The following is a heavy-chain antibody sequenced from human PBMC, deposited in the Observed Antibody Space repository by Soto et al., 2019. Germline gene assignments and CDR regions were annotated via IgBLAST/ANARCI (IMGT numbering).Heavy chain of an antibody. Sequence: SLRFSSAASGFSFCRYSMNWVRQATGKGLEWVSSISSSSSYIYYADSVKGRFTISRDNAKNSLYLQMNSLRAEDTAVYYCARDTSHFTYYDFCFHWGQGTLVTVSS. CDR3: ARDTSHFTYYDFCFH. CDR2: ISSSSSYI. CDR1: GFSFCRYS. V-gene: IGHV3-21*01. J-gene: IGHJ4*02. D-gene: IGHD3-3*01.